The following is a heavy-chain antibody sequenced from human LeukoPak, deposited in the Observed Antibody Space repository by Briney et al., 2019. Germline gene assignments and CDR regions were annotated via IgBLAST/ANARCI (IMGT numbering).Heavy chain of an antibody. CDR3: ARVMRSGYYAFDY. D-gene: IGHD3-3*01. V-gene: IGHV3-7*01. Sequence: PGGSLRLSCAASGFTFSSYWMSWVRQAPGKGLEWVANIKQDGSEKYYVDSVKGRFTISRDNAKNSLYLQMKSLRAGDTAVYYCARVMRSGYYAFDYWGQGTLVTVSS. J-gene: IGHJ4*02. CDR1: GFTFSSYW. CDR2: IKQDGSEK.